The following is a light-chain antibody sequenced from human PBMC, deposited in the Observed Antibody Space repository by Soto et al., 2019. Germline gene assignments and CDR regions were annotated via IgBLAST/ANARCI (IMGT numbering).Light chain of an antibody. CDR2: DVS. Sequence: QSALTRPASVSGSPGQSITISCTGTTSDVGAYNYVSWYQQHPGEAPRLMIYDVSYRPSGVSNRFSGSKSGNTASLTISGLRAEDEADYYCSSYSSISYVIFGGGTQLTVL. CDR3: SSYSSISYVI. CDR1: TSDVGAYNY. V-gene: IGLV2-14*01. J-gene: IGLJ2*01.